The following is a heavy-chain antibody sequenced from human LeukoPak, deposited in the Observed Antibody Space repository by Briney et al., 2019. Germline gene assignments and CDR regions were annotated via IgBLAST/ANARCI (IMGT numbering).Heavy chain of an antibody. Sequence: GGSLRLSCAASGFTVGSNYMSWVRQAPGKELEWVSIIYRGGSTNYADPVKGRFTISRDTSKNTLYLQMNSLRAEDTAVYYCARLSANSSAYFFDYWGQGTLVTVSS. CDR2: IYRGGST. V-gene: IGHV3-66*04. CDR1: GFTVGSNY. D-gene: IGHD3-22*01. J-gene: IGHJ4*02. CDR3: ARLSANSSAYFFDY.